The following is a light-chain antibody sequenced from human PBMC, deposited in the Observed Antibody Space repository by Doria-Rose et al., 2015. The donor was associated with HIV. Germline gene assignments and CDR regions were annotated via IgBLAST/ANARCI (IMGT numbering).Light chain of an antibody. CDR1: QSVSANY. CDR2: AAS. CDR3: HQYASSRT. V-gene: IGKV3-20*01. Sequence: TQSPGTLSLSPGERATLSCRASQSVSANYLAWYQQRPGQSPRPLIYAASSRATDIPDRFSGSGSGTDFTLTISRLEPEDFAVYYCHQYASSRTFGQGTKVEIK. J-gene: IGKJ1*01.